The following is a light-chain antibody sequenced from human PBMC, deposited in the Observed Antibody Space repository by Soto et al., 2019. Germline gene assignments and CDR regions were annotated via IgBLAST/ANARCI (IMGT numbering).Light chain of an antibody. CDR3: QQRSNWPKFT. Sequence: EIVLTQSPATLSLSPGERATLSCRASQSVSSYLAWYQQKPGQAPRLLIYDASNRATGIPARFSGSGSGTDFTITIRSLEPEDFAVYYCQQRSNWPKFTFGPGTKVDIK. CDR2: DAS. V-gene: IGKV3-11*01. CDR1: QSVSSY. J-gene: IGKJ3*01.